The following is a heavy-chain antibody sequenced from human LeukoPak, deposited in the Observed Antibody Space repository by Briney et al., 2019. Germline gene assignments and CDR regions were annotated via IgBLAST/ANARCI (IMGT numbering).Heavy chain of an antibody. V-gene: IGHV3-23*01. CDR2: ISGSGGST. CDR3: ARAAGNYYDSSGYYSFDAFDI. Sequence: GGSLRLSCAASGFTFSSYAMSWVRQAPGKGLEWVSAISGSGGSTYYADSVKGRFTISRDNAKNSLYLQINSLRAEDTAMYYCARAAGNYYDSSGYYSFDAFDIWGQGTMVTVSS. D-gene: IGHD3-22*01. J-gene: IGHJ3*02. CDR1: GFTFSSYA.